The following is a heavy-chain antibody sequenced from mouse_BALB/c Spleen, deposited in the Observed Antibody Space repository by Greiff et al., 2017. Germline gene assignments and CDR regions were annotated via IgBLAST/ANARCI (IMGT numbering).Heavy chain of an antibody. CDR1: GFSLTSYG. D-gene: IGHD2-3*01. V-gene: IGHV2-9*02. J-gene: IGHJ4*01. CDR2: IWAGGST. CDR3: ARGDGYYDAMDY. Sequence: QVTLKESGPGLVAPSQSLSITCTVSGFSLTSYGVHWVRQPPGKGLEWLGVIWAGGSTNYNSALMSRLSISKDNSKSQVFLKMNSLQTDDTAMYYCARGDGYYDAMDYWGQGTSVTVSS.